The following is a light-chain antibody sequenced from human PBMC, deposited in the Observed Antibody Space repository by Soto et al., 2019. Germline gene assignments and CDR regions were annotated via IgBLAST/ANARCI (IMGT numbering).Light chain of an antibody. V-gene: IGKV3-15*01. CDR3: QQYDNWPPIT. CDR1: QSVSSN. J-gene: IGKJ5*01. Sequence: TRSTDSMSVSLGESATHSYKPSQSVSSNLAWFQQKPGQAPRLLIYGASTRATGIPARFGGSGSGTEFTLTISSLQSEDFAVYYCQQYDNWPPITFGQGTLLEIK. CDR2: GAS.